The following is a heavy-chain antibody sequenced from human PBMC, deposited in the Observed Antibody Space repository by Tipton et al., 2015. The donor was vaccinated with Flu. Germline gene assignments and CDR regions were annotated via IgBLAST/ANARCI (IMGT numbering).Heavy chain of an antibody. CDR3: ARSHYGSGAYYFDY. Sequence: WVRQAPGKGLEWIGSIYHTGSTYYNPSLKSRVTMSVDTSKNQFSLNLSSVTAADTAVYYCARSHYGSGAYYFDYWGQGTLVTVSS. V-gene: IGHV4-39*07. J-gene: IGHJ4*02. D-gene: IGHD3-10*01. CDR2: IYHTGST.